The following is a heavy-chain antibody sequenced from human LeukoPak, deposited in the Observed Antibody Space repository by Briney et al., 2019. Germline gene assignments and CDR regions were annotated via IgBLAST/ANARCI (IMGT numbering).Heavy chain of an antibody. D-gene: IGHD4-23*01. Sequence: PSETLSLTCTVSGGSISSYYWSWIRQPPGKGQECIAYIYYSGSTNYNPSLKSRVTISVDTSKNQFSLKLSSVTAADTAVYYCARDSHYGGNSGDYYYYGMDVWGQGTTVTVSS. CDR1: GGSISSYY. V-gene: IGHV4-59*01. J-gene: IGHJ6*02. CDR3: ARDSHYGGNSGDYYYYGMDV. CDR2: IYYSGST.